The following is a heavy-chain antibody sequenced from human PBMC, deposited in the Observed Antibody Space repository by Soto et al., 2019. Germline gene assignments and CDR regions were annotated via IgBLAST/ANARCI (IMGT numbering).Heavy chain of an antibody. V-gene: IGHV4-59*01. J-gene: IGHJ4*02. CDR1: GGSISSYY. CDR3: ARSTAVAAAVPFDY. CDR2: IYYSGST. D-gene: IGHD6-13*01. Sequence: PSETLSLTCAVSGGSISSYYWSWIRQPPGKGLEWIGYIYYSGSTNYNPSLKSRVTISVDTSKNQFSLKLSSVTAADTAVYYCARSTAVAAAVPFDYWGQGTLVTVSS.